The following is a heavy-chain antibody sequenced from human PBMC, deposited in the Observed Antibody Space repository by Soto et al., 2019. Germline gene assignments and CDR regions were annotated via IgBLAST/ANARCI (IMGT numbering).Heavy chain of an antibody. D-gene: IGHD3-10*01. CDR3: EREDSGLGEGVDYYYYSGMDV. Sequence: GASVKVSCKASGYTFTSYYMHWVRQAPGQGLEWMGIINPSGGSTSYAQKLQVRVTMTRDTSTSTVYMELSSLRSEDTAVYYCEREDSGLGEGVDYYYYSGMDVWGPGTTVTVP. J-gene: IGHJ6*02. CDR2: INPSGGST. CDR1: GYTFTSYY. V-gene: IGHV1-46*01.